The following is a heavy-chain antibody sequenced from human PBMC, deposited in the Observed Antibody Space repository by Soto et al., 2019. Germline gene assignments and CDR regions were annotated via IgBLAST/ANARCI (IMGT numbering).Heavy chain of an antibody. CDR3: PKGSANVSPYYFDF. CDR1: GFTFSNYA. Sequence: VQLWESGGGLVQPGRSLRLSCAASGFTFSNYAMGWVRQAPGKGLEWVSAITGSGGSTYYADSVKGRFTISRDNSKNSLYLQMNSLRAEDTAVYYCPKGSANVSPYYFDFWGQGTLVTVSS. V-gene: IGHV3-23*01. J-gene: IGHJ4*02. CDR2: ITGSGGST.